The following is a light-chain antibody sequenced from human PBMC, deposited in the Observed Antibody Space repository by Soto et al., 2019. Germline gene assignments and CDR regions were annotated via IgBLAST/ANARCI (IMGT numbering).Light chain of an antibody. CDR1: QSVSSY. CDR2: DAS. CDR3: QQRSNWPSLT. Sequence: EIVLTQSPATLSLSPGERATLSCRASQSVSSYLAWYQQKPGQAPSLLIYDASNRATDIPARFSGSGSGTDFTLNISSLEPEDFAVYYCQQRSNWPSLTVGGWTKVEIK. J-gene: IGKJ4*01. V-gene: IGKV3-11*01.